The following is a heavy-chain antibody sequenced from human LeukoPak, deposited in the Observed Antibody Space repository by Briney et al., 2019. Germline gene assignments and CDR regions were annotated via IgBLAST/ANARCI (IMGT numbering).Heavy chain of an antibody. CDR1: GFAFSSFA. D-gene: IGHD6-19*01. V-gene: IGHV3-23*01. Sequence: GGSLRLSCAASGFAFSSFAMGWVRQSPGKGLAWLSTINGGGNTTFYADSVKGRFTISRDNSKNTLYLHMDSLRPDDTAIYYCTKELHVAVAVADYYYFYMDVWGRGTAVTVSS. J-gene: IGHJ6*03. CDR2: INGGGNTT. CDR3: TKELHVAVAVADYYYFYMDV.